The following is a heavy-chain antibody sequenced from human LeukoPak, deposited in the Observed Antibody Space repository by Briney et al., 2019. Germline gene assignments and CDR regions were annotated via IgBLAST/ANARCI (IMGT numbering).Heavy chain of an antibody. Sequence: ASVKVSCKASGYTFTSYGISWVRQAPGQGLEWMGWISAYNGNTNYAQKLQGRVAMTTDTSTSTAYMELRSLRSDDTAVYYCARAYTAMVSFDYWGQGTLVTVSS. CDR2: ISAYNGNT. D-gene: IGHD5-18*01. V-gene: IGHV1-18*04. CDR1: GYTFTSYG. CDR3: ARAYTAMVSFDY. J-gene: IGHJ4*02.